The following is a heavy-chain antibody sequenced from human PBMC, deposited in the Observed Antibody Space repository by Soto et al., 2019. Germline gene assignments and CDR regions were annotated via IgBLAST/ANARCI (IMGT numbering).Heavy chain of an antibody. CDR1: GFTFSRYV. CDR3: AKDRSRCGYSGPTLDY. D-gene: IGHD5-12*01. CDR2: ISHDGNNK. V-gene: IGHV3-30*18. J-gene: IGHJ4*02. Sequence: GGSLRLSCAASGFTFSRYVMHWVRQTPGKGLEWVAFISHDGNNKYYADSVKGRFTISRDNSENTLYLQMNSLRAEDTAVYYCAKDRSRCGYSGPTLDYWGQGTLVTVSS.